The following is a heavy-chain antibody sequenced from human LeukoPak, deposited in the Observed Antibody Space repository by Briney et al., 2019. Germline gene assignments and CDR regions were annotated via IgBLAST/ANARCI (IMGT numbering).Heavy chain of an antibody. CDR3: ARGTPYHYYYYYMDV. V-gene: IGHV4-59*12. J-gene: IGHJ6*03. D-gene: IGHD2-15*01. Sequence: SETLSLTCTVSGGSISSYYWSWIRQPPGKGLEWIGYIYYSGSTNYNPSLKSRVTISVDTSKNQFSLKLSSVTAADTAVYYCARGTPYHYYYYYMDVWGKGTTVTVSS. CDR1: GGSISSYY. CDR2: IYYSGST.